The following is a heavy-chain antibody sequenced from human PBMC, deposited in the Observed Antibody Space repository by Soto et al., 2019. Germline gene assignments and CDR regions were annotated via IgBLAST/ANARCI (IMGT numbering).Heavy chain of an antibody. CDR2: IYYSGST. V-gene: IGHV4-31*03. Sequence: SETLSLTCTVSGGSISSGGYYWSWIRQHPGKGLEWIGYIYYSGSTYYNPSLKSRVTISVDTSKNQFSLKLSPVTAADTAVYYCARDRGYDSSGYYSTYGMDVWGQGTTVTVSS. CDR1: GGSISSGGYY. CDR3: ARDRGYDSSGYYSTYGMDV. D-gene: IGHD3-22*01. J-gene: IGHJ6*02.